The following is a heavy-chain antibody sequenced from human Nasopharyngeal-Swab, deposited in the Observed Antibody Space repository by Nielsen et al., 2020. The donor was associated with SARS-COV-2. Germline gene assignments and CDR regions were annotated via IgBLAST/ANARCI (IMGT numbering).Heavy chain of an antibody. CDR2: ISYDGSNK. CDR3: ARSFTYYYYMDV. CDR1: GFTFSSYA. D-gene: IGHD3-16*01. J-gene: IGHJ6*03. Sequence: GESLKISCVASGFTFSSYAMHWVRQAPGKGLEWVAVISYDGSNKYYADSVKGRFTISRDNSKNTLYLQMNSLRAEDTAVYYCARSFTYYYYMDVWGKGTTVTVSS. V-gene: IGHV3-30-3*01.